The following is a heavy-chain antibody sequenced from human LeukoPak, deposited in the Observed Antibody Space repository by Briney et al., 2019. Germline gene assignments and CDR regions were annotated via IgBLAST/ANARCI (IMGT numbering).Heavy chain of an antibody. J-gene: IGHJ4*02. CDR2: IYTSGST. D-gene: IGHD5-18*01. Sequence: SETLSLTCTVSGGSISSGSYYWSWIRQPAGKGLEWIGRIYTSGSTNYNPSLKSRVTISVDTSKNQFSLKLSSVTAADTAVYYCARVAFGYSYYFDYWGQGTLVTVSS. V-gene: IGHV4-61*02. CDR3: ARVAFGYSYYFDY. CDR1: GGSISSGSYY.